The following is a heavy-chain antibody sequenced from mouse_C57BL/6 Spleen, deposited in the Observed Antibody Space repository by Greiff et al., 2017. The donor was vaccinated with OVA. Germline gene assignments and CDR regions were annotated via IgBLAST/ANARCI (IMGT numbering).Heavy chain of an antibody. J-gene: IGHJ3*01. CDR1: GFTFTDYY. CDR2: IRHKANGYTT. CDR3: ARYGIRQGVAY. Sequence: EVKLMESGGGLVQPGGSLSLSCAASGFTFTDYYMSWVRQPPGKALEWLGFIRHKANGYTTEYSASVKGRFTISRDNSQSILYLQMNALRAEDSATYYCARYGIRQGVAYWGQGTLVTVSA. D-gene: IGHD2-12*01. V-gene: IGHV7-3*01.